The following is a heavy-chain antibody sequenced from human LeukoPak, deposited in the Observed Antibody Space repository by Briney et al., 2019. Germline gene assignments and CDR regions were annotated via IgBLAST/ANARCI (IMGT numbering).Heavy chain of an antibody. CDR1: GVSISSTSYY. D-gene: IGHD3-22*01. Sequence: SETLSLTCTVSGVSISSTSYYWTWIRQAPGKGLEWIGSIYHSGRTYYNPSLKTRVTTSVDTSKNQFSLKLISVTAADTAVYFCARGPYSYDSSGAFDIWGQGTMVTVSS. J-gene: IGHJ3*02. V-gene: IGHV4-39*07. CDR2: IYHSGRT. CDR3: ARGPYSYDSSGAFDI.